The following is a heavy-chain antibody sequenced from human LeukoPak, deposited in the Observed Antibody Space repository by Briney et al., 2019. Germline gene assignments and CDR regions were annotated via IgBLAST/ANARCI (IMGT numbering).Heavy chain of an antibody. J-gene: IGHJ3*02. Sequence: GGSLRLSCAASGFTFSSYAMLWVRQAPGKGLEYVSAISSNGGSTYYANSVKGRFTISRDNSKNTLYLQMGSLRAEDMAVYYCARDAGPYCGGDCYPNDAFDIWGQGTMVTVSS. CDR1: GFTFSSYA. CDR2: ISSNGGST. D-gene: IGHD2-21*02. CDR3: ARDAGPYCGGDCYPNDAFDI. V-gene: IGHV3-64*01.